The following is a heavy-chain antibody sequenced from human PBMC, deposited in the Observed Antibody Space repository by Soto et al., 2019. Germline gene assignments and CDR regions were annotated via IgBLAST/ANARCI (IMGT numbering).Heavy chain of an antibody. Sequence: VQLLESGGGLVQPEGSLRLSCAASGFTFSSYAMGWVRQGPGKGLEWVAVVSIGGSTHYADSVRGRFTISRDNSKNTLSLQINSLTAEDTAVYFCAKRRGAGGHLDYWGQGALVTVSS. CDR1: GFTFSSYA. CDR3: AKRRGAGGHLDY. CDR2: VSIGGST. V-gene: IGHV3-23*01. D-gene: IGHD2-15*01. J-gene: IGHJ4*02.